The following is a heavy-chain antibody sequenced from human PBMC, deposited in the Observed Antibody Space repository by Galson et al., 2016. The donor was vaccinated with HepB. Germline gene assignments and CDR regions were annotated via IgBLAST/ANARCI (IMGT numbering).Heavy chain of an antibody. V-gene: IGHV3-15*05. D-gene: IGHD3/OR15-3a*01. Sequence: SLRLSCAVSGLSVSDAWMTWVRQAPGKGLEWVGNIRNKRDGGTADYGASVKGRFTISSVDSKNTLYLQMSSLKTDDTAVYFCTTWDWGLDCWGQGPLVTVSS. CDR3: TTWDWGLDC. J-gene: IGHJ4*02. CDR2: IRNKRDGGTA. CDR1: GLSVSDAW.